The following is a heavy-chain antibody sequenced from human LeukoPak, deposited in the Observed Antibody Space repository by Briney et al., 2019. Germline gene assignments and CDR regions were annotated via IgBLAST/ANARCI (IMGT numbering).Heavy chain of an antibody. CDR3: ARSPLAAAGTDY. V-gene: IGHV1-46*01. J-gene: IGHJ4*02. CDR1: GYTFTGYY. D-gene: IGHD6-13*01. CDR2: INPSGGST. Sequence: GASVKVSCKASGYTFTGYYMHWVRQAPGQGLEWMGIINPSGGSTSYAQKFQGRVTMTRDTSTSTVYMELSSLRSEDTAVYYCARSPLAAAGTDYWGQGTLVTVSS.